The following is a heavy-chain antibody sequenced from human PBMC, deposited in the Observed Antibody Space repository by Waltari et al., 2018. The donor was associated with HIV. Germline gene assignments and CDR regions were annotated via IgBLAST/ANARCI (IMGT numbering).Heavy chain of an antibody. CDR2: IYYSGST. J-gene: IGHJ4*02. Sequence: QLQLQESGPGLVKPSETLSLTCTVSGGSISSSSYYWGWTRQPPGKGLEWIGSIYYSGSTYYNPSLKSRVTISVDTSKNQFSLKLSSVTAADTAVYYCARTPRGSYSDYWGQGTLVTVSS. CDR3: ARTPRGSYSDY. CDR1: GGSISSSSYY. D-gene: IGHD3-16*01. V-gene: IGHV4-39*01.